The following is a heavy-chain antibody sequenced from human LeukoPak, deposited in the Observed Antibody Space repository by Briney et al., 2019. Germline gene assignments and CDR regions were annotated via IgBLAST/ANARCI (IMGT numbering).Heavy chain of an antibody. D-gene: IGHD2-15*01. Sequence: GGSLRLSCAASGFTFSSYSMNWVRQAPGKGLEWASYISSSSSTIYYADSVKGRFTISRDNAKNSLYLQMNSLRAEDTAVYYCARDAISPDIVVVVAETNAFDIWGQGTMVTVSS. CDR2: ISSSSSTI. V-gene: IGHV3-48*01. J-gene: IGHJ3*02. CDR3: ARDAISPDIVVVVAETNAFDI. CDR1: GFTFSSYS.